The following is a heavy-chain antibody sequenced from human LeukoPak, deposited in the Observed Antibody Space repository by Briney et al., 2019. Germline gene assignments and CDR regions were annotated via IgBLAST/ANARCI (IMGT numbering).Heavy chain of an antibody. V-gene: IGHV4-39*01. CDR3: ARRGITYSTSYFDS. Sequence: PSETLSLTCTVSGGSISGGKDFWVWIRQSPGKGLEWIGSIYYTGSTYYNPSLKSRVTISVDTSKSEFSLMVHSVTAADTAMYYCARRGITYSTSYFDSWGQGTLVTVAS. CDR1: GGSISGGKDF. CDR2: IYYTGST. D-gene: IGHD6-13*01. J-gene: IGHJ4*02.